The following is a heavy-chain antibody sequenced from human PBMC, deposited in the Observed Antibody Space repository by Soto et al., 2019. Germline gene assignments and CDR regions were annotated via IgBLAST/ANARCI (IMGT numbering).Heavy chain of an antibody. CDR2: IYYSGST. D-gene: IGHD1-26*01. Sequence: ASETLSLTCTVSGCSISSSSYYWGWIRQPPGKGLEWIGSIYYSGSTYYNPSLKSRVTISVDTSKNQFSLKLSSVTAADTAVYYCARQSGSSLIGYYYYGMDVWGQGTTVTVSS. J-gene: IGHJ6*02. V-gene: IGHV4-39*01. CDR1: GCSISSSSYY. CDR3: ARQSGSSLIGYYYYGMDV.